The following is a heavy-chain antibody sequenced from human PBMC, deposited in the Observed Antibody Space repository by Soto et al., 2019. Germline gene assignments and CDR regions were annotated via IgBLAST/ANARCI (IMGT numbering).Heavy chain of an antibody. Sequence: PGDPLNISSKGSGYSFTSYCIGWLRQMPGKGLVWMGIIYPGDPHTRYSPSFQGQVTISADKHISPAYLQWSSLKASDTAMYYCARHYRPYYSYGMDVGGQGTTVTVPS. CDR3: ARHYRPYYSYGMDV. CDR2: IYPGDPHT. V-gene: IGHV5-51*01. CDR1: GYSFTSYC. J-gene: IGHJ6*01.